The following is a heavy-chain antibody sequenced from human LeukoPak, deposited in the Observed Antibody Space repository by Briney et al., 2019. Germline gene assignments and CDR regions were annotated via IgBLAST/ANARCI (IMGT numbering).Heavy chain of an antibody. CDR3: ARGPVGGTTYNDGDAFDI. CDR2: IYYSGST. V-gene: IGHV4-59*01. CDR1: GGFISRYY. J-gene: IGHJ3*02. Sequence: SETLSLTCTVSGGFISRYYWSWIRQPPREGLEWIGYIYYSGSTNYNPSLKSRVSISVDTSKNQFSLKLSSVTAADTAVYYCARGPVGGTTYNDGDAFDIWGQGTMVTVSS. D-gene: IGHD1-7*01.